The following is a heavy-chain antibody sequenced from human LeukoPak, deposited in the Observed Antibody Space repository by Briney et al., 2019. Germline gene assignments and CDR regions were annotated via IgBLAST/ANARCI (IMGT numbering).Heavy chain of an antibody. CDR3: ATKSVATLSTC. J-gene: IGHJ4*01. V-gene: IGHV1-46*01. Sequence: ASVKVSCNSSGYTFPLNYLHWAPQAPGQRLEWMGVINPSGGSPSYAQKFQGRVTVTRDTSTSTIYMELSSLRSEDTAVYYCATKSVATLSTCWGQRTLVTVSS. CDR1: GYTFPLNY. CDR2: INPSGGSP. D-gene: IGHD6-6*01.